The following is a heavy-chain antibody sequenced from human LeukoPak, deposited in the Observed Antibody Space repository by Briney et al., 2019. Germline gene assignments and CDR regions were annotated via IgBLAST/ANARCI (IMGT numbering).Heavy chain of an antibody. CDR3: ARHGGSVVIVPFDY. CDR2: IYYSGST. V-gene: IGHV4-39*01. CDR1: GGSIGSSSYN. J-gene: IGHJ4*02. D-gene: IGHD3-16*01. Sequence: SETLSLTCTVSGGSIGSSSYNWGWIRQPPGKGLEWIGSIYYSGSTYYNPSLKSRVSISVDTSKNQFSLKPSSVTAADTAVYYCARHGGSVVIVPFDYWGQGTLVTVSS.